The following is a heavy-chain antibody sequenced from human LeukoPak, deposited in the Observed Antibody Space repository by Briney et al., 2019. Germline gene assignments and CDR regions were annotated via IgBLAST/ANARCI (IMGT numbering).Heavy chain of an antibody. D-gene: IGHD5-12*01. V-gene: IGHV3-21*04. J-gene: IGHJ4*02. CDR1: GFTFSSYS. Sequence: GGSLRLSCAASGFTFSSYSMNWVRQAPGKGLGWVSSISSSSSYIYYADSVKGRFTISRDDSKNTRYLQMKNLRAEDTAVYYCAKDGAWLRFDDWGQGILVSVSS. CDR3: AKDGAWLRFDD. CDR2: ISSSSSYI.